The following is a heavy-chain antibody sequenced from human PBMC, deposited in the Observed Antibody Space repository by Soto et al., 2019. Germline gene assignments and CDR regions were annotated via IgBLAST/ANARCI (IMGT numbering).Heavy chain of an antibody. CDR1: GGTFSSYT. CDR2: IIPILGIA. J-gene: IGHJ4*02. V-gene: IGHV1-69*02. Sequence: QVQLVQSGAEVKKPGSSVKVSCKASGGTFSSYTISWVRQAPGQGLEWMGRIIPILGIANYAQKFQGRVTITADKSTSTAHMELSSLRSEDTAVYYCARYPPPPKYCSSTSCYAEGGYYWGQGTLVTVSS. D-gene: IGHD2-2*01. CDR3: ARYPPPPKYCSSTSCYAEGGYY.